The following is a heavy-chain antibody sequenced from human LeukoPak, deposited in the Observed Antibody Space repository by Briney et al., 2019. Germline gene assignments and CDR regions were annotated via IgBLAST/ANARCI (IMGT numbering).Heavy chain of an antibody. CDR2: IYYSGST. D-gene: IGHD3-10*01. CDR1: GVSISTYY. CDR3: ARGGSESYRNYYYMDV. V-gene: IGHV4-59*13. Sequence: SETLSLTCTVSGVSISTYYWSWLRQAPGKGLEWGGYIYYSGSTNYNPSLKSRVTISVDTSKNQFSLKLSSVTTADTAVYYCARGGSESYRNYYYMDVWGKGTTVTVSS. J-gene: IGHJ6*03.